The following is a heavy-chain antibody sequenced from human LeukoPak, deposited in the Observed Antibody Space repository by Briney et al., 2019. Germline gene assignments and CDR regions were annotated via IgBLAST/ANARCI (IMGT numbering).Heavy chain of an antibody. Sequence: SETLSLTCAVSGGSISSGGYSWSWIRQPPGKGLEWIGYIYHSGSTYYNPSLKSRVTISVDRSKNQFSLKLSSVTAADTAVYYCARGIAAAGTEFDPWGQGTLVTVSS. J-gene: IGHJ5*02. CDR1: GGSISSGGYS. V-gene: IGHV4-30-2*01. CDR2: IYHSGST. D-gene: IGHD6-13*01. CDR3: ARGIAAAGTEFDP.